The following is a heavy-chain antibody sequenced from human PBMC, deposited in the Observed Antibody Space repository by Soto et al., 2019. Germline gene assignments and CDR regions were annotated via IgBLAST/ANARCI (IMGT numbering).Heavy chain of an antibody. CDR2: IYYSGST. D-gene: IGHD6-6*01. V-gene: IGHV4-31*03. Sequence: QVQLQESGPGLVKPSQTLSLTCSVSGGSISSGDYHWSWIRQHPGKGLEWIGHIYYSGSTYYNPSLKSRVTISVDTSKKQFSLKLSPVTAADTAVYYCVRVSYSSYPRYHYYGMDVWGQGTPVTVSS. J-gene: IGHJ6*02. CDR1: GGSISSGDYH. CDR3: VRVSYSSYPRYHYYGMDV.